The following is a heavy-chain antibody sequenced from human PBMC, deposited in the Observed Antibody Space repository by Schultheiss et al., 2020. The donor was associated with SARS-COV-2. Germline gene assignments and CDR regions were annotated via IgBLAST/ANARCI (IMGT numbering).Heavy chain of an antibody. CDR3: ARSGRAYQLLGGYFDY. CDR1: GFTVSSNY. CDR2: ISGSGGST. V-gene: IGHV3-53*05. D-gene: IGHD2-2*01. J-gene: IGHJ4*02. Sequence: GGSLRLSCAASGFTVSSNYMSWVRQAPGKGLEWVSVISGSGGSTYYADSVKGRFTISRDNSKNTLYLQMNSLRAEDTAVYYCARSGRAYQLLGGYFDYWGQGTLVTVSS.